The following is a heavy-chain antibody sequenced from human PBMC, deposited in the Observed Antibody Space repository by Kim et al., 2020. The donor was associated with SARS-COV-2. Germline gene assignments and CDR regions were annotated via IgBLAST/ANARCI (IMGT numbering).Heavy chain of an antibody. CDR1: GFTFSSYA. J-gene: IGHJ6*02. CDR2: ISGSGGST. D-gene: IGHD3-3*01. V-gene: IGHV3-23*01. CDR3: AKFLEDWLSDFWSGYDYYYGMDV. Sequence: GGSLRLSCAASGFTFSSYAMSWVRQAPGKGLEWVSAISGSGGSTYYADSVKGRFTISRDNSKNTLYLQMNSLRAEDTAVYYCAKFLEDWLSDFWSGYDYYYGMDVWGQGTTVTVSS.